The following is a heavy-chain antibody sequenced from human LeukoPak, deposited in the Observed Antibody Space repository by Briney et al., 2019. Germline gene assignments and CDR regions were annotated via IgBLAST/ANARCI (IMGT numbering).Heavy chain of an antibody. J-gene: IGHJ6*03. CDR1: GGTFSSYA. D-gene: IGHD6-19*01. CDR2: IIPIFGTA. V-gene: IGHV1-69*05. Sequence: SVKVSCKASGGTFSSYAISWVRQAPGQGLEWMGGIIPIFGTANYAQKLQGRVTITTDESTSTAYMELSSLRSEDTAVYYCASAGAVAGYMDVWGKGTTVNVSS. CDR3: ASAGAVAGYMDV.